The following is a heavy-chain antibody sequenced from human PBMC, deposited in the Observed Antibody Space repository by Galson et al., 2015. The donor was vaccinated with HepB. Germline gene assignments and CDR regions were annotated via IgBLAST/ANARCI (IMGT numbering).Heavy chain of an antibody. CDR2: IYHSGST. D-gene: IGHD3-9*01. CDR3: ARVRLRYFDWSPDYYYGMDV. CDR1: GGSISSSNW. J-gene: IGHJ6*02. V-gene: IGHV4-4*02. Sequence: SETLSLTCAVSGGSISSSNWWGWVRQPPGKGLEWIGEIYHSGSTNYNPSLKSRVTISVDKSKNQFSLKLSSVTAADTAVYYCARVRLRYFDWSPDYYYGMDVWGQGTTVTVSS.